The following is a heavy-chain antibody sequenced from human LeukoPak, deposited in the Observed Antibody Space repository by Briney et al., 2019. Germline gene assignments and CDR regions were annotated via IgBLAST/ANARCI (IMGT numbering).Heavy chain of an antibody. CDR1: GFTFSSYA. Sequence: GGSLRLSCAASGFTFSSYAMSWVRQAPGKGLEWVSAISGSGGSTYYADSVKGRFTISRDNSRNTLYLQMNSLRAEDTAVYYCAKDLIYDPWAFDIWGQGTMVTVSS. V-gene: IGHV3-23*01. CDR2: ISGSGGST. CDR3: AKDLIYDPWAFDI. J-gene: IGHJ3*02. D-gene: IGHD3-16*01.